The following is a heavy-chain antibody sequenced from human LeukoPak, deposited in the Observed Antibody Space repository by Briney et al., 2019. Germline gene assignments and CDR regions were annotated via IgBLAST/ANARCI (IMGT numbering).Heavy chain of an antibody. J-gene: IGHJ5*02. CDR3: ARGENSSGWPFDP. D-gene: IGHD6-19*01. CDR1: GGSLSGYY. CDR2: INNSGST. Sequence: SETLSLTSAVYGGSLSGYYWSWIRQPPGKGLEWIGEINNSGSTNYNPSLKSRVTISVDTSKNQFSLKLSSVTAADAAVYYCARGENSSGWPFDPWGQGTLVTVSS. V-gene: IGHV4-34*01.